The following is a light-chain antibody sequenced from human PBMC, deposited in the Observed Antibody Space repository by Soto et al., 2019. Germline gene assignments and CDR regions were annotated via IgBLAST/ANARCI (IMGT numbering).Light chain of an antibody. J-gene: IGKJ2*01. CDR1: QSLLYSNGNNY. Sequence: DIVMTQSPVSLSVTPGEPASISCRSSQSLLYSNGNNYLDWYLQKPEQSPQLLIYLASSRASGVPDRFSGSGSGTDFTLKISRVEAEDVGVYYCMQPLQTPYTFGQGTKLEIK. CDR3: MQPLQTPYT. CDR2: LAS. V-gene: IGKV2-28*01.